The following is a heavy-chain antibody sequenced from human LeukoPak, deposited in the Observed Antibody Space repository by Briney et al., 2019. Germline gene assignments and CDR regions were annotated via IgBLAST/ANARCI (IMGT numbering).Heavy chain of an antibody. CDR2: MNEYGSEI. D-gene: IGHD5-24*01. J-gene: IGHJ3*02. CDR3: ASVLDGYNAI. Sequence: GGSLRLSCAASGFTFSSYEMNWVRQAPGKGLEWVAKMNEYGSEIFYVDSVKGRFTISRDNGKSSLYLQMNSLRAEDTAVYYCASVLDGYNAIWGQGTMVTVSS. V-gene: IGHV3-7*01. CDR1: GFTFSSYE.